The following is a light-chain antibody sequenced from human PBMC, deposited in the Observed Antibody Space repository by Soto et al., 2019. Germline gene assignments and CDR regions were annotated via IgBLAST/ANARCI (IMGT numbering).Light chain of an antibody. CDR2: DAS. J-gene: IGKJ4*01. V-gene: IGKV3-11*01. Sequence: EIVLTQSPATLSLSPGERATLSCRASQSVSNYLAWYQQKPGQAPRLLIYDASNRASGIPARFSGSGSGTDFTLTISSLDPEDFAVYYCQQRSNWPPVNFGGGTKVDIK. CDR3: QQRSNWPPVN. CDR1: QSVSNY.